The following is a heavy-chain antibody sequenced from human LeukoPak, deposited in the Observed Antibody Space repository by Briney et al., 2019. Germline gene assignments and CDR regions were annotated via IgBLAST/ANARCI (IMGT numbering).Heavy chain of an antibody. CDR1: GFTFGDYA. D-gene: IGHD3-10*01. CDR2: IRSKAYGGTT. V-gene: IGHV3-49*03. J-gene: IGHJ4*02. CDR3: TRAPNLLWFGELLPPDY. Sequence: GGSLRLSCTVSGFTFGDYAMSWFRQAPGKRLEWVGFIRSKAYGGTTEYAASVKGRFTISRDDSKSIAYLQMNSLKTEDTAVYYCTRAPNLLWFGELLPPDYWGQGTLVTVSS.